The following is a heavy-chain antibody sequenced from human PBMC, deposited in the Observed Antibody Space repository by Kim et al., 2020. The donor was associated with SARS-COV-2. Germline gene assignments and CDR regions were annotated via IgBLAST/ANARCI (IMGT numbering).Heavy chain of an antibody. D-gene: IGHD2-2*01. Sequence: GGSLRLSCAASGFTFSTYAMTWVRQAPGKGLEWVSTIRGDSGSTHYADSVKGRFTISRDNSRNTLYLQMSSLRGDDTAVYYCAKAGGFCVHTSCYPNWFDTWGQGTLVTVFS. CDR3: AKAGGFCVHTSCYPNWFDT. CDR2: IRGDSGST. CDR1: GFTFSTYA. V-gene: IGHV3-23*01. J-gene: IGHJ5*02.